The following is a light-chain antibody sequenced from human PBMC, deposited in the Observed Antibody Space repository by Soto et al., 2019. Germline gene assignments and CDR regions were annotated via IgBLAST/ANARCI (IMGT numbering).Light chain of an antibody. CDR2: RVI. Sequence: QSALTQPASVSGSPGQSITISCTGTSSDIGRYDYVSWYQQLPGKAPKLIIYRVINRPSGVSDRFSGSKSGNSASLSISGLQPEDEAGYFCGSYTSAITWVFGGGTKLTVL. CDR3: GSYTSAITWV. V-gene: IGLV2-14*03. CDR1: SSDIGRYDY. J-gene: IGLJ3*02.